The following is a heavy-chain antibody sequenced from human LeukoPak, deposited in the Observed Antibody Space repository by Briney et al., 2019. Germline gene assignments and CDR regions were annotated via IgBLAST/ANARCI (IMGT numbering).Heavy chain of an antibody. Sequence: GGSLRLSCAASGFTFSSYGMHWVRQAPGKGLEWVAFIRYDGSNKYYADSVKGRFTISRDNSKNTLYLQMNSLRAEDTAVYYCAKDQVGYSSSWYSSGPNGFDPWGQGTLVTVSS. CDR2: IRYDGSNK. CDR3: AKDQVGYSSSWYSSGPNGFDP. D-gene: IGHD6-13*01. CDR1: GFTFSSYG. V-gene: IGHV3-30*02. J-gene: IGHJ5*02.